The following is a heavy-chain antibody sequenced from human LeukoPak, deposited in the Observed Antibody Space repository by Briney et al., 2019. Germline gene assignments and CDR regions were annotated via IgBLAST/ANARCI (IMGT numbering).Heavy chain of an antibody. CDR1: GFTFSSYA. Sequence: PGGSLRLSCAASGFTFSSYAMSWVRQAPGKGLEWVSAISGSGGSTYYADSVKGRFTISRDNSKNTLYLQMSSLRAEDTAVYYCAKSDSGWTYYYYGMDVWGQGTTATVSS. J-gene: IGHJ6*02. D-gene: IGHD6-19*01. V-gene: IGHV3-23*01. CDR3: AKSDSGWTYYYYGMDV. CDR2: ISGSGGST.